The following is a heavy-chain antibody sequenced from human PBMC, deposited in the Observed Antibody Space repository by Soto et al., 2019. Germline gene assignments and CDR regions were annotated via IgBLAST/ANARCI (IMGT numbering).Heavy chain of an antibody. CDR1: GGTFSSYT. J-gene: IGHJ3*02. Sequence: QVQLVQSGAEVKKPGSSVKVSCKASGGTFSSYTISWVRQAPGQGLEWMVRIIPILGIANYAQKFQGRVTITADKSTSTAYMELSSMRSEDTAVYYCARLFESSSGAFDNWGQGTMVTVSS. V-gene: IGHV1-69*02. CDR2: IIPILGIA. CDR3: ARLFESSSGAFDN.